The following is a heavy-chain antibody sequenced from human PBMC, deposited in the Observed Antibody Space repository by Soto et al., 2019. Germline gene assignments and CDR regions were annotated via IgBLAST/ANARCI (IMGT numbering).Heavy chain of an antibody. Sequence: SETLSLTCAVSGGSISSSNWWSWVRQPPGKGLEWIGEIYHSGSTNYNPSLKSRVTISVDKSKNQFSLKLSSVTAADTAVYYCARASYGAAVDYYYYGMDVWGQGTTVTVSS. V-gene: IGHV4-4*02. D-gene: IGHD4-17*01. J-gene: IGHJ6*02. CDR3: ARASYGAAVDYYYYGMDV. CDR2: IYHSGST. CDR1: GGSISSSNW.